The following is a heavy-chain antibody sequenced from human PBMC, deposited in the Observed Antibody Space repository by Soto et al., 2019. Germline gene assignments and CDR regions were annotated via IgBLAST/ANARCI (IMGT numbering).Heavy chain of an antibody. J-gene: IGHJ6*04. Sequence: SEPLSLTCTVSGGSINSGDYYWTWVRQPPGKGLEWIGNIFHSGSTYYTPSLQSRVTISLDTSKNHFSLKLSSVTPADTAVYYCARDRYYGSGTYYNFYSGMDVWGKGTTVTVSS. CDR3: ARDRYYGSGTYYNFYSGMDV. CDR1: GGSINSGDYY. D-gene: IGHD3-10*01. CDR2: IFHSGST. V-gene: IGHV4-30-4*01.